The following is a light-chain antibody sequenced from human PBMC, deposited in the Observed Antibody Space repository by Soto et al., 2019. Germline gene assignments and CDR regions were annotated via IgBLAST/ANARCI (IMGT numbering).Light chain of an antibody. Sequence: QSVLTQPPSVSAAPGQKATISCSGSSSNIGAGYDVHWYQQIPGTAPKLLIYGNDNRPSGVPDRFSGSKSGTSASLAITGLQAEDEADYYCQSYDSSLRVVFGGGTKLTVL. J-gene: IGLJ2*01. CDR3: QSYDSSLRVV. CDR2: GND. V-gene: IGLV1-40*01. CDR1: SSNIGAGYD.